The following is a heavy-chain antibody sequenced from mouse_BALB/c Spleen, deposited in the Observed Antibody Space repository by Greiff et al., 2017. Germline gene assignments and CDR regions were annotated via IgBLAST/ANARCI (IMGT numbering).Heavy chain of an antibody. CDR1: GFTFSSYG. CDR2: ISSGGSYT. Sequence: EVQRVESGGDLVKPGGSLKLSCAASGFTFSSYGMSWVRQTPDKRLEWVATISSGGSYTYYPDSVKGRFTISRDNAKNTLYLQMSSLKSEDTAMYYCARFRNGNYGYFDVWGAGTTVTVSS. J-gene: IGHJ1*01. CDR3: ARFRNGNYGYFDV. D-gene: IGHD2-1*01. V-gene: IGHV5-6*01.